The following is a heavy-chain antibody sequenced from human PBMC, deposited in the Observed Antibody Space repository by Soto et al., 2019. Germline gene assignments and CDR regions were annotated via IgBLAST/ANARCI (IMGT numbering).Heavy chain of an antibody. CDR2: AGGGGIAS. J-gene: IGHJ4*02. CDR1: GFTFSNYA. Sequence: PGGSLRLSCAASGFTFSNYAMSWVRQAPGKGLEWVSAAGGGGIASYYADSVKGRFTISRDNSKNTLYPQMNSLRAEDTAVYYCARDMYSSSWDFDYWGQGTLVTVSS. CDR3: ARDMYSSSWDFDY. V-gene: IGHV3-23*01. D-gene: IGHD6-13*01.